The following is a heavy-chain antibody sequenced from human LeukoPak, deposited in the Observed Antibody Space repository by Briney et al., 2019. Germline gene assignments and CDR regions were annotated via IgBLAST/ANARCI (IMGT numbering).Heavy chain of an antibody. CDR1: GGSISSGDYY. D-gene: IGHD6-13*01. Sequence: SQTLSLTCTVSGGSISSGDYYWSWIRQPPGKGLEWVGYIYYSGSTYYNPSLKSRVTISVDTSKNQFSLKLSSVTAADTAVYYCARDQEYSSSHISDAFDIWGQGTMVTVSS. CDR3: ARDQEYSSSHISDAFDI. V-gene: IGHV4-30-4*01. CDR2: IYYSGST. J-gene: IGHJ3*02.